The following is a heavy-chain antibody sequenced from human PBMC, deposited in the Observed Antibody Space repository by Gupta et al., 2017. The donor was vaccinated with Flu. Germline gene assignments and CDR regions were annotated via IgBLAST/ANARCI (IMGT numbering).Heavy chain of an antibody. V-gene: IGHV1-2*02. CDR3: ARPNVPPYSNNCYNH. J-gene: IGHJ5*02. Sequence: GYYIHWVRQAPGQGPEWMGWINPNSGATKYAQEFQGRVTMTSDTSISTAYMELSSLSSDDTAMYYCARPNVPPYSNNCYNHWGQGTLVTVSS. CDR2: INPNSGAT. D-gene: IGHD6-13*01. CDR1: GYY.